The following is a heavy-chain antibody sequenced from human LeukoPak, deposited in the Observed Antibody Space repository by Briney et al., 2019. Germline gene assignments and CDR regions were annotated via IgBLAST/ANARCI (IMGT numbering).Heavy chain of an antibody. V-gene: IGHV3-23*01. CDR3: VRPTMSTVTRFQY. J-gene: IGHJ4*02. D-gene: IGHD4-11*01. CDR2: ISGSGGTT. CDR1: GFTFSSYA. Sequence: GGSLRLSCATSGFTFSSYAMSWVRQAPGKGLEWVSGISGSGGTTYYADSVKGRFTISRDNSKNTLYLQMNSLRAEDTAIYYCVRPTMSTVTRFQYWGQGTLVTVSS.